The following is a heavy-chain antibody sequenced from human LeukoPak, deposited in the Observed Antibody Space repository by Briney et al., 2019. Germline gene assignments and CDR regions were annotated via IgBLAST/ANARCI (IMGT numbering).Heavy chain of an antibody. D-gene: IGHD5-12*01. V-gene: IGHV1-2*02. CDR1: GYTFTGHY. CDR2: IYPKTGGT. CDR3: VRDGYSGGAFDI. J-gene: IGHJ3*02. Sequence: ASVKVSCKACGYTFTGHYMHWVRQAPGQGLEWMGWIYPKTGGTNYAQKFQTRITMTRDTSITTAFMELNILKSDDTAVYYCVRDGYSGGAFDIWGQGTMVTVSS.